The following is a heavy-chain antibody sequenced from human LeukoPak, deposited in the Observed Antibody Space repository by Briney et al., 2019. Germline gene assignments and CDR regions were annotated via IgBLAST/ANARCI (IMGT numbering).Heavy chain of an antibody. CDR3: ARSSRLTFDY. Sequence: GGSLRLSCAVSGFTVSGNYMSWVRQAPGKGLEWVSYISSSGSTIYYADSVKGRFTISRDNAKNSLYLQMNSLRAEDTAVYYCARSSRLTFDYWGQGTLVTVSS. D-gene: IGHD6-6*01. CDR2: ISSSGSTI. V-gene: IGHV3-11*04. CDR1: GFTVSGNY. J-gene: IGHJ4*02.